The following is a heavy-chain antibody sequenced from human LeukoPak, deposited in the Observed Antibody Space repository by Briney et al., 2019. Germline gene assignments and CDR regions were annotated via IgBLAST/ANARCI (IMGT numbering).Heavy chain of an antibody. Sequence: KPSETLSLTCTVSGGSISSSSYYWGWIRQPPGKGLEWIGSIYYSGSTYYNPSLKSRVTISVDTSKNQFSLKLSSVTAADTAVYYCARGRPTYDSYWFDPWGQGTLVTVSS. J-gene: IGHJ5*02. V-gene: IGHV4-39*01. D-gene: IGHD1-1*01. CDR2: IYYSGST. CDR3: ARGRPTYDSYWFDP. CDR1: GGSISSSSYY.